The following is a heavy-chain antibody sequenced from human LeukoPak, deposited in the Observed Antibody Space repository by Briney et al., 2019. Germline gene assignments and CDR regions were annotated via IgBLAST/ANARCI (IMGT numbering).Heavy chain of an antibody. Sequence: SETLSLTCTVSGGSISSSSYYWGWIRQPPGKGLEWIGSIYYSGSTYYNPSLKSRVTISVDTSKNQFFLKLSSVTAADTAVYYCASYPTTVTTGYFDYWGQGTLVTVSS. J-gene: IGHJ4*02. CDR1: GGSISSSSYY. D-gene: IGHD4-17*01. CDR3: ASYPTTVTTGYFDY. CDR2: IYYSGST. V-gene: IGHV4-39*01.